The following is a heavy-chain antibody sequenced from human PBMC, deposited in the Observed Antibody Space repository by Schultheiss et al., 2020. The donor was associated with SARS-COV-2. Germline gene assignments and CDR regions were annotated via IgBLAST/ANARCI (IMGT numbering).Heavy chain of an antibody. Sequence: SETLSLTCTVSGGSISSGGYYWSWIRQPPGKGLEWIGYIYYSGSTNYNPSLKSRVTISVDTSKNQFSLKLSSVTAADTAVYYCARGGSSPFWFDPWGQGTLVTVSS. CDR2: IYYSGST. J-gene: IGHJ5*02. V-gene: IGHV4-61*08. CDR3: ARGGSSPFWFDP. CDR1: GGSISSGGYY. D-gene: IGHD6-13*01.